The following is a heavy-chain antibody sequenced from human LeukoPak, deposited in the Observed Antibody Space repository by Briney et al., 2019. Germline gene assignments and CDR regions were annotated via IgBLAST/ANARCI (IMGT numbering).Heavy chain of an antibody. V-gene: IGHV3-66*01. CDR2: IYSGGST. Sequence: GGSLRLSCAASGFTVSSNYMSWVRQAPGKGLEWVSVIYSGGSTYYADSVKGRFTISRDNSKNTLYLQMNSLRAEDTAVYYCAREGCSSTSCYFGMNNWFDPWGQGTLVTISS. J-gene: IGHJ5*02. CDR1: GFTVSSNY. CDR3: AREGCSSTSCYFGMNNWFDP. D-gene: IGHD2-2*01.